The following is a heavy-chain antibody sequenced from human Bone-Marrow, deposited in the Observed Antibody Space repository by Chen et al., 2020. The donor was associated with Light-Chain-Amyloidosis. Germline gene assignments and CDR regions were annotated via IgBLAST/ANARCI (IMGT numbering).Heavy chain of an antibody. Sequence: EVQLVESGGGLVKPGGSLRLSCAASGFTFSTYGMNWVRQAPGKGLEWVSSISSTSSYIYYADSVKGRFTISRDNAKNSLYLQINSLRAEDTAVYYCARQSYGSDSYFSLDNTYYMDVWGRGTTVTVSS. CDR1: GFTFSTYG. CDR2: ISSTSSYI. V-gene: IGHV3-21*01. J-gene: IGHJ6*03. CDR3: ARQSYGSDSYFSLDNTYYMDV. D-gene: IGHD3-10*01.